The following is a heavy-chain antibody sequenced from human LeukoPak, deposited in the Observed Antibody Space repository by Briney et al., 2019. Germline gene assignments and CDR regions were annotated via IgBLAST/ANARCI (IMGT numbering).Heavy chain of an antibody. D-gene: IGHD4-17*01. V-gene: IGHV4-61*02. Sequence: PSQTLTLTCTASGGSISSCSYYWSWIPPPAGKGLEWSGRIYNSGSTNYNPSLKSRVTISVDTSKNHFSLKLSSLTAADTAVYYCARGSYGDYLRFDYWGQGTLVTVSS. J-gene: IGHJ4*02. CDR3: ARGSYGDYLRFDY. CDR1: GGSISSCSYY. CDR2: IYNSGST.